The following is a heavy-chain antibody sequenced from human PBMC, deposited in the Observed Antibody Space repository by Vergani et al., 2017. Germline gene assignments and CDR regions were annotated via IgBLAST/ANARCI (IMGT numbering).Heavy chain of an antibody. J-gene: IGHJ4*02. Sequence: QVQLVESGGGMVQRGGSLRLSCATSGFTLSNYYMQWIRQGPGKGLEFVAFIQFDGSNQYYADSVKGRFTLSRDFSKNTLYLQMNSLRTDDTATYYCAKHFRGWGIDYWGQGTQVIVSS. CDR2: IQFDGSNQ. V-gene: IGHV3-30*02. CDR1: GFTLSNYY. CDR3: AKHFRGWGIDY. D-gene: IGHD3-16*01.